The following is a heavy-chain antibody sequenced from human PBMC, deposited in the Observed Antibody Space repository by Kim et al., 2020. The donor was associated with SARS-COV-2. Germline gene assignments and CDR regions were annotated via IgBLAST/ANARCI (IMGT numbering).Heavy chain of an antibody. D-gene: IGHD2-15*01. Sequence: ADSVKGRFTISRDNSKNTLYLQMGSLRAEDMAVYYCARLYCSGGSCYDYWGQGTLVTVSS. J-gene: IGHJ4*02. V-gene: IGHV3-64*02. CDR3: ARLYCSGGSCYDY.